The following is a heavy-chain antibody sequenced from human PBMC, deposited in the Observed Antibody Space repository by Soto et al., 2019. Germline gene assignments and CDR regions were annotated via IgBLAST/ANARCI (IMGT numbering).Heavy chain of an antibody. CDR2: ISSSSSYI. Sequence: PGGSLRLSCAASGFTFSSYSMNWFRQAPGKGLEWVSSISSSSSYIYYADSVKGRFTISRDNAKNSLYLQMNSLRAEDTAVYYCARGPIVVVVAAMGHMDVWGKGTTVTGSS. V-gene: IGHV3-21*01. D-gene: IGHD2-15*01. CDR3: ARGPIVVVVAAMGHMDV. CDR1: GFTFSSYS. J-gene: IGHJ6*03.